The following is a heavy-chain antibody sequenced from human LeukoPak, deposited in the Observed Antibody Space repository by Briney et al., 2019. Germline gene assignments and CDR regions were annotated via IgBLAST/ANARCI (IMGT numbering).Heavy chain of an antibody. CDR2: IYYSGNT. D-gene: IGHD1-7*01. CDR1: GGSISSSNYF. J-gene: IGHJ4*02. Sequence: SETLSLTCTVSGGSISSSNYFWGWVRQPPGKGLEWIGIIYYSGNTHYSPSLKSRDTISIDTSNNQFSLRLSSVTAADTAVYYCAKALNWNYQADFDYWGQGILVTVSS. CDR3: AKALNWNYQADFDY. V-gene: IGHV4-39*01.